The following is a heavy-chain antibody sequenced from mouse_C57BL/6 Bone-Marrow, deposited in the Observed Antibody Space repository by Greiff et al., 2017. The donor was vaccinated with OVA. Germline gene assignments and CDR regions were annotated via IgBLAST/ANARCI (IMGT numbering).Heavy chain of an antibody. Sequence: VQLQQSGAELVRPGASVTLSCKASGYTFTDYEMHWVKQTPVHGLEWIGAIDPETGGTAYNQKFKGKAILTADKSSSTAYMELRSLTSEDSAVYYCTRSHYGSRSWFAYWGQGTLVTVSA. V-gene: IGHV1-15*01. CDR2: IDPETGGT. CDR1: GYTFTDYE. CDR3: TRSHYGSRSWFAY. D-gene: IGHD1-1*01. J-gene: IGHJ3*01.